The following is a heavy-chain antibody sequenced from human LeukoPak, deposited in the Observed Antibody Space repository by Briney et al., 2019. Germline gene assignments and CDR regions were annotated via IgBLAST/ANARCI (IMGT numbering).Heavy chain of an antibody. CDR1: GFTFSNYW. CDR3: ARRNAMDV. Sequence: GGSLRLSCAASGFTFSNYWMAWVRQAPGKGLEWVANINRDGSERYHVDSVKGRFTISRDDAKSSLYLQMNSLRAEDTAVYYCARRNAMDVWGQGTTVIVFS. CDR2: INRDGSER. J-gene: IGHJ6*02. V-gene: IGHV3-7*03.